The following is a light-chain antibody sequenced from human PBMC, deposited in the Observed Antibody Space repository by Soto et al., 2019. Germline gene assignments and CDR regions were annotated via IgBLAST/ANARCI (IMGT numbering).Light chain of an antibody. CDR3: QHGYSTPLT. V-gene: IGKV1-39*01. CDR2: AAS. J-gene: IGKJ4*01. Sequence: DIQMTQSPSSLSASVGDRVTITCRASQSISTYLHWYQQKPGKAPNLLIYAASTLQSGVPSRFSGSGSGTDFTRTISSLQPEDFATYFCQHGYSTPLTFGGGTKVDI. CDR1: QSISTY.